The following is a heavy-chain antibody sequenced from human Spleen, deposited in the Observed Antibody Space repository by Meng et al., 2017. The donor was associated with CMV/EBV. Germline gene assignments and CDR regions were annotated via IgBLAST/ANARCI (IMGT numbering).Heavy chain of an antibody. Sequence: GGSLRLSCAASGFTFGSYWMHWVRQAPGKGLVWVSRISSDGDRTNYADSVKGRFTISRDNAKNTLYLQMNSLRAEDTAMYYCVRRMRKVVAPVALRGGAYYYYGLDVWGLGTTVTVSS. CDR1: GFTFGSYW. D-gene: IGHD2-2*02. J-gene: IGHJ6*02. CDR2: ISSDGDRT. V-gene: IGHV3-74*01. CDR3: VRRMRKVVAPVALRGGAYYYYGLDV.